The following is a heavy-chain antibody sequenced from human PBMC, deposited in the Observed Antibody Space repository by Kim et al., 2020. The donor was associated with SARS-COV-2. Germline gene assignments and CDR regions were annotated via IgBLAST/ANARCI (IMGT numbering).Heavy chain of an antibody. CDR2: ISYDGSNK. CDR3: ARDGGGDCMGGGCYSGWCFDY. V-gene: IGHV3-30*03. D-gene: IGHD2-15*01. J-gene: IGHJ4*02. Sequence: GGSLRLSCAASGFTFSSYGMHWVRQAPGKGLEWVAVISYDGSNKYYANSVKGRFTISRDNSKNTLYLQMNSLRAEDTAVYYCARDGGGDCMGGGCYSGWCFDYSGEGTLVTVS. CDR1: GFTFSSYG.